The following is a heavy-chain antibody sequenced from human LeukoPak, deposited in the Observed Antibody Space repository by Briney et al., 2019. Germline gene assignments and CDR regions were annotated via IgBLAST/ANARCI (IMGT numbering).Heavy chain of an antibody. CDR2: IYYSGST. CDR3: ARDKSYCSGGSCYYMDV. Sequence: KPSETLSLTCTVSGGSISSGGYYWTCIRQHPGKGLEWLGYIYYSGSTYYNPSLKSRATISVDTSKNQFALKLSSVTAAETAVYYSARDKSYCSGGSCYYMDVWGKGTTVTVSS. J-gene: IGHJ6*03. CDR1: GGSISSGGYY. D-gene: IGHD2-15*01. V-gene: IGHV4-31*03.